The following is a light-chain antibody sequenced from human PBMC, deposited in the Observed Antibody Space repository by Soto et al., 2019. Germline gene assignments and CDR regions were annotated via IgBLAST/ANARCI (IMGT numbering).Light chain of an antibody. J-gene: IGKJ1*01. CDR1: LTIGDS. CDR2: GAS. Sequence: DIQMTQSPSSLSASVGDRVTITCRASLTIGDSLSWFQQKAGKPPTLLIYGASALQSGVPARFSGSGSGTDFTLTISNMQREDFATYYCLQTYNLPRTLGQGTKVEFK. CDR3: LQTYNLPRT. V-gene: IGKV1-39*01.